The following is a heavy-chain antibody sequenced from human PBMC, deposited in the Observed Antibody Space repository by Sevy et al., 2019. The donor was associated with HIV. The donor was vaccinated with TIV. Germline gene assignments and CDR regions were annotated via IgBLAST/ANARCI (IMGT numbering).Heavy chain of an antibody. Sequence: SETLSLTCTVSGGSISSGSYYWSWIRQPAGKGLEWIGRIYTSGSTNYNPSLKSRVTMSVDTSKNQFSLKPSSVTAADTAVYYCARAPRITMIVVAGNAFDIWGQGTMVTVSS. CDR1: GGSISSGSYY. J-gene: IGHJ3*02. D-gene: IGHD3-22*01. CDR2: IYTSGST. CDR3: ARAPRITMIVVAGNAFDI. V-gene: IGHV4-61*02.